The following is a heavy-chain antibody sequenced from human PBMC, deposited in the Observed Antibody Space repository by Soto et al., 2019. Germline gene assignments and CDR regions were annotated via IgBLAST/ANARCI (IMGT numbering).Heavy chain of an antibody. CDR1: GFTFSSYA. CDR2: ISGSGGST. CDR3: AKGSFVYYYYGMVV. J-gene: IGHJ6*02. V-gene: IGHV3-23*01. Sequence: PGGSLRLSCAASGFTFSSYAMSWVRQAPGKGLEWVSAISGSGGSTYYADSVKGRFTISRDNSKNTLYLQMNSLRAEDTAVYYCAKGSFVYYYYGMVVWGQGTTVTVSS.